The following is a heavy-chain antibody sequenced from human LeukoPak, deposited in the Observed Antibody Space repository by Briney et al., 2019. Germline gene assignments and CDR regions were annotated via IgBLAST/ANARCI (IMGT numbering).Heavy chain of an antibody. J-gene: IGHJ4*02. CDR1: GFTFSSYA. CDR3: AKDRGYSYGDADY. Sequence: GGSLRLSCAASGFTFSSYAMNWVRQAPGKGLEWVSGISGSGGSTYYADSVKGRFTISRDNSKNTLYLQMNSLRAEDTAVYYCAKDRGYSYGDADYWGQGTLVTVSS. V-gene: IGHV3-23*01. D-gene: IGHD5-18*01. CDR2: ISGSGGST.